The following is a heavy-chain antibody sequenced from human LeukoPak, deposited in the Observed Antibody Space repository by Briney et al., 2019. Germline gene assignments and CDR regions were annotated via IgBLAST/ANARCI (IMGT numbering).Heavy chain of an antibody. J-gene: IGHJ6*02. V-gene: IGHV3-21*01. CDR3: ARDPLHSNQRGNYGMDV. Sequence: GGSLRLSCAASGFTFSSYSMNWVRQAPGKGLEWVSSISSSSSYIYYADSVKGRFTISRDNAKNSLYLQMNSLRAEDTAVYYCARDPLHSNQRGNYGMDVWGQGTTVTVSS. CDR2: ISSSSSYI. D-gene: IGHD4-11*01. CDR1: GFTFSSYS.